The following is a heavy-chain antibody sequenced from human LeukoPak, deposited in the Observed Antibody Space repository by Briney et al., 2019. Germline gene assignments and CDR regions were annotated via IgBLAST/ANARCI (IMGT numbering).Heavy chain of an antibody. CDR2: ISGSGGST. J-gene: IGHJ4*02. Sequence: QPGGSLRLSCAASGLTFSDYNMNWVRQAPGKGLEWVSAISGSGGSTYYADSVKGRFTISRDNSKNTLYLQMNSLRAEDTAVYYCAKTHYSSSWYYYWGQGTLVTVSS. V-gene: IGHV3-23*01. D-gene: IGHD6-13*01. CDR3: AKTHYSSSWYYY. CDR1: GLTFSDYN.